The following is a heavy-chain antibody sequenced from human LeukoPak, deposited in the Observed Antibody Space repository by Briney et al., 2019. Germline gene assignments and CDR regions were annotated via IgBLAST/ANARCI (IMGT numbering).Heavy chain of an antibody. D-gene: IGHD3-22*01. CDR2: ISSSSSYI. V-gene: IGHV3-21*01. Sequence: GGSLRLSCAASGFTFSSYSMNWVRQAPGKGLEWVSSISSSSSYIYYADSVKGRFTISRDNAKNTLYLQMNSLRAEDTAVYYCARARTFYYYDSSGYGGTDYWGQGTLVTVSS. CDR1: GFTFSSYS. J-gene: IGHJ4*02. CDR3: ARARTFYYYDSSGYGGTDY.